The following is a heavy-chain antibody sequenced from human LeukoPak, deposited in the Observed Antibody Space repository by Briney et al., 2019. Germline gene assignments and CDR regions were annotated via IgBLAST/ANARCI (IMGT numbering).Heavy chain of an antibody. J-gene: IGHJ4*02. CDR1: GYTFTSYG. V-gene: IGHV1-18*01. CDR2: ISAYNGNT. D-gene: IGHD3-22*01. Sequence: ASVKVSCKASGYTFTSYGISWVRQAPGQGLEWMGWISAYNGNTNYAQKLQGRVTMTTDTSTSTAHMELRSLRSDDTAVYYCASSRYYYDSSGYSPFDYWGQGTLVTVSS. CDR3: ASSRYYYDSSGYSPFDY.